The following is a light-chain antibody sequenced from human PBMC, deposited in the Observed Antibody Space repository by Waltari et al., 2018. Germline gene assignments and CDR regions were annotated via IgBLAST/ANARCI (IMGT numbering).Light chain of an antibody. Sequence: SYELTQPPSVSVSPGQTARITCSGDALPTKYAYWYQQKSGQAPVVVIYDDTKRPPEIPVGFAGSSSGTTATLTINGAQVEDEVDYYCVALDGNDDQRAVGGGTKLTVL. V-gene: IGLV3-10*01. CDR3: VALDGNDDQRA. J-gene: IGLJ2*01. CDR1: ALPTKY. CDR2: DDT.